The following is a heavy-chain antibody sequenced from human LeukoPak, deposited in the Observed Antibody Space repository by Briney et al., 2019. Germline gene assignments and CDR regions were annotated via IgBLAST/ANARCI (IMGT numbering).Heavy chain of an antibody. CDR1: GFTFSSYG. CDR2: IRYDGRIK. CDR3: VKLVGVGELFWGHFLEDF. J-gene: IGHJ4*02. V-gene: IGHV3-30*02. Sequence: GGSLRLSCAASGFTFSSYGMHWVRQAPGKGLEWVAFIRYDGRIKYYADSVKGRFTISRDNSKNTLYLQMNSLRAEDTAVYYCVKLVGVGELFWGHFLEDFWGQGTLVTVSS. D-gene: IGHD3-10*01.